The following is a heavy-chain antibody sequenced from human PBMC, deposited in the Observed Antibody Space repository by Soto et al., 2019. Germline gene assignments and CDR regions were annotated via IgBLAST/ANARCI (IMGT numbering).Heavy chain of an antibody. CDR2: INPSGGST. V-gene: IGHV1-46*01. CDR3: VKVTSGGHDYYDSSGYYS. CDR1: GYTFTSYY. J-gene: IGHJ4*02. Sequence: ASVKVSCKASGYTFTSYYMHWVRQAPGQGLEWMGIINPSGGSTSYAQKFQGRVTMTRDTSTSTVYMELSSLRSEDTAVYYCVKVTSGGHDYYDSSGYYSWGQGTLVTVSS. D-gene: IGHD3-22*01.